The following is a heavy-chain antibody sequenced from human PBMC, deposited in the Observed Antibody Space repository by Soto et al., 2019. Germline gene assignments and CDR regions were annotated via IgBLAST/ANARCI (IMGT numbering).Heavy chain of an antibody. Sequence: NPGGSLRLSCAASGFTFSSYSMNWVRQAPGKGLEWVSSISSSSSYIYYADSVKGRFTISRDNAKNSLYLQMNSLRAEDTAVYYCARDYSCTNGVCDSDAFDIWGQGTLVTVSS. D-gene: IGHD2-8*01. V-gene: IGHV3-21*01. CDR3: ARDYSCTNGVCDSDAFDI. CDR2: ISSSSSYI. J-gene: IGHJ3*02. CDR1: GFTFSSYS.